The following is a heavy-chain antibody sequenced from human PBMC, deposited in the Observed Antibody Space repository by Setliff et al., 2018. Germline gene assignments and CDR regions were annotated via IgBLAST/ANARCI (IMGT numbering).Heavy chain of an antibody. CDR3: ARARYSGYVDY. D-gene: IGHD5-12*01. CDR2: IYYSGST. V-gene: IGHV4-61*05. CDR1: GGSISSSYYY. Sequence: ETLSLTCAVSGGSISSSYYYWGWIRQPPGKGLEWIGYIYYSGSTNYNPSFKSRVTISVDTSKNQFSLKLSSVTAADTAVYYCARARYSGYVDYWGQGTLVTVSS. J-gene: IGHJ4*02.